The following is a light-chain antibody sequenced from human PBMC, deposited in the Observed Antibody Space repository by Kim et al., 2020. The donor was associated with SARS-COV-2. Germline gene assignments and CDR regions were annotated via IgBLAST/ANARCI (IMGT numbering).Light chain of an antibody. Sequence: QLVLTQSPSASASLGALVKLTCTLSSGHSSYAIAWHQQQPEKGPRYLMKLNSDGSHSKGDGIPDRFSGSSSGAERYLTISSLQSEDEADYYCQTWGTGNVVFGGGTQLTVL. CDR3: QTWGTGNVV. V-gene: IGLV4-69*01. J-gene: IGLJ2*01. CDR2: LNSDGSH. CDR1: SGHSSYA.